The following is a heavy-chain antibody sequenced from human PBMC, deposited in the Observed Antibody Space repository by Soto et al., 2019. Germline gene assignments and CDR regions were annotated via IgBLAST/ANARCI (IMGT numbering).Heavy chain of an antibody. D-gene: IGHD3-22*01. V-gene: IGHV1-3*01. CDR2: INAGNGNT. J-gene: IGHJ4*02. CDR3: ARVGEDYDSSGYHFDC. Sequence: QVQLVQSGAEVKKPGASVKVSCKASGYTFTSCAMHWVRQAPGQRLEWMGWINAGNGNTKYSQKFQGRVTITRDTSASTAYMELSSLRSEDTAVYYCARVGEDYDSSGYHFDCWGQGTLVTVSS. CDR1: GYTFTSCA.